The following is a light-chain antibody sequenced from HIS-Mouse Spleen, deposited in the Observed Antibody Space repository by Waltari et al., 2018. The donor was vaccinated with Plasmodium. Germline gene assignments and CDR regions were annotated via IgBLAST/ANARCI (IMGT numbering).Light chain of an antibody. CDR2: AAS. V-gene: IGKV1-39*01. Sequence: DIQMTQSPSSLSASVGDRVTISCRASQSISSYLNWYQQKPGKAPKLLIYAASSLQSGVPSRCSGSGSGTDFTLTSSSLQPEDFATDYWQQGRTVGEGTKLEIK. CDR3: QQGRT. CDR1: QSISSY. J-gene: IGKJ2*01.